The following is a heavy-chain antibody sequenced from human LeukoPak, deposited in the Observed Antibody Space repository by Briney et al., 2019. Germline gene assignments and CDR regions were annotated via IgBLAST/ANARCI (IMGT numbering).Heavy chain of an antibody. CDR2: ISGSGGST. Sequence: GGSLRLSCAASGFTFSSYAMSWVRQAPGKGLAWVSAISGSGGSTYYADSVKGRFTISRDNSKNTLYLQMNSLRAEDTAVYYCAKFPLLWFAELFDYWGQGTLVTGSS. D-gene: IGHD3-10*01. CDR3: AKFPLLWFAELFDY. V-gene: IGHV3-23*01. CDR1: GFTFSSYA. J-gene: IGHJ4*02.